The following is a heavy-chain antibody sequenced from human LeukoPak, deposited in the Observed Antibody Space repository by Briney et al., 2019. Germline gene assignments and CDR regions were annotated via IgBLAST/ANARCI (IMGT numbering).Heavy chain of an antibody. CDR3: ARRPSIVGSIEWDDY. CDR1: GGTFSSYT. D-gene: IGHD1-26*01. J-gene: IGHJ4*02. CDR2: IIPILGIA. V-gene: IGHV1-69*02. Sequence: AASVKVSCKASGGTFSSYTISWVRQAPGQGLEWMGRIIPILGIANYAQKFQGRVTITADKSTSTAYMELSSLRSEDTAVYYCARRPSIVGSIEWDDYWGQGTLVTVSS.